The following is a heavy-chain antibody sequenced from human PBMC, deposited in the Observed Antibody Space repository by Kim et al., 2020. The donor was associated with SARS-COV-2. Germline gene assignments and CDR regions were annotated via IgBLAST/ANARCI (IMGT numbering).Heavy chain of an antibody. V-gene: IGHV1-69*04. Sequence: AQKFQGRDTITADKSTSTAYMELSSLGSEDTAVYYCARDRGVSYVGGDYWGQGTLVTVSS. J-gene: IGHJ4*02. CDR3: ARDRGVSYVGGDY. D-gene: IGHD1-26*01.